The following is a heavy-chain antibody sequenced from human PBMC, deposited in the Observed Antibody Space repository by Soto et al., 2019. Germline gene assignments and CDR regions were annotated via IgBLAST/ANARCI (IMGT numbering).Heavy chain of an antibody. J-gene: IGHJ6*02. CDR2: ISYDGSNK. Sequence: GGSLRLSCAASGFTFSSYGMHWVRQAPGKGLEWVAVISYDGSNKYYADSVKGRFTISRDNSKNTLYLQMNSLRAEDTAVYFCAKDCLWFGEPYYYGMDVWGQGTTVTVSS. CDR1: GFTFSSYG. D-gene: IGHD3-10*01. V-gene: IGHV3-30*18. CDR3: AKDCLWFGEPYYYGMDV.